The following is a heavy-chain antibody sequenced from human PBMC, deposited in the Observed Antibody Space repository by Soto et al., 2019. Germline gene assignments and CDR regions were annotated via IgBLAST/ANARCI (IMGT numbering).Heavy chain of an antibody. CDR3: ARWGSSSAPPHYYYYGMDV. CDR2: ISAYNGNT. CDR1: GYTFTSYG. V-gene: IGHV1-18*04. Sequence: QVQLVQSGAEVKKPGASVKVSCKASGYTFTSYGISWVRQAPGQGLEWMGWISAYNGNTNYAQKLQGRVTMTTDTSRSTAYMELRSLRSDDTAVYYCARWGSSSAPPHYYYYGMDVWGQGTTVTVSS. J-gene: IGHJ6*02. D-gene: IGHD6-6*01.